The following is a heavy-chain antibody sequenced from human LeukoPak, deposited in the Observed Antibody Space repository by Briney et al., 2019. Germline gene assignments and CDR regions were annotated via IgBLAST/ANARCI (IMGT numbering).Heavy chain of an antibody. V-gene: IGHV3-23*01. CDR3: AKDPPTTGTTFDN. Sequence: GGSLRLSCAASRFTFSSYSMNWVRQAPGKGLEWVSSIGGGGVDTYYADSVKGRFTISRDNSKNTLYLQMNSLRVEDTAVYYCAKDPPTTGTTFDNWGRGTLVTVSS. CDR1: RFTFSSYS. CDR2: IGGGGVDT. J-gene: IGHJ4*02. D-gene: IGHD1-1*01.